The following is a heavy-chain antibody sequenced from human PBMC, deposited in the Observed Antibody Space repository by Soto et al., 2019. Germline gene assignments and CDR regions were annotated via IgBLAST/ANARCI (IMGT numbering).Heavy chain of an antibody. CDR2: IYPGDSDT. CDR1: GYSFTSYW. Sequence: GESLKISCKGSGYSFTSYWIGWVRQMPGKGLEWMGIIYPGDSDTRYSPSFQGQVTISADKSISTAYLQWSSLKASDTAMYYCARHVGIAAAVFYYGMDVCGQGTTVTVSS. D-gene: IGHD6-13*01. J-gene: IGHJ6*02. V-gene: IGHV5-51*01. CDR3: ARHVGIAAAVFYYGMDV.